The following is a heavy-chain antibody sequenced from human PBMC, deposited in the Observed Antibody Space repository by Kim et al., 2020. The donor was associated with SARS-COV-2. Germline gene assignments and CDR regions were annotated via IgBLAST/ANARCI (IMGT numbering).Heavy chain of an antibody. CDR2: SHYTGST. D-gene: IGHD3-22*01. J-gene: IGHJ4*02. Sequence: SETLSLTCSVSGGSISTSSYYWGWIRQPPGKGLEWIGSSHYTGSTSYNPSLKSRATIFVDTSKNQFSLRLTSVTAADTAVYNCVADSSGYPIIDFDFWGQGTLVTVSS. V-gene: IGHV4-39*01. CDR3: VADSSGYPIIDFDF. CDR1: GGSISTSSYY.